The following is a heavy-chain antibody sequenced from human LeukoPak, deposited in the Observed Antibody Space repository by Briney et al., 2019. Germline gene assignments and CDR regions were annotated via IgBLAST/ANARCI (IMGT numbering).Heavy chain of an antibody. J-gene: IGHJ2*01. Sequence: PSETLSLTCTVSGGSISSSSYYWGWIRQPPGKGLEWIGSIYYSGSTYYNPSLKSRVTISVDTSKNQFSLKLSSVTAADTAVYYCARDRYCSGGSCYWYFDLWGRGTLVTVSS. CDR1: GGSISSSSYY. CDR2: IYYSGST. V-gene: IGHV4-39*07. D-gene: IGHD2-15*01. CDR3: ARDRYCSGGSCYWYFDL.